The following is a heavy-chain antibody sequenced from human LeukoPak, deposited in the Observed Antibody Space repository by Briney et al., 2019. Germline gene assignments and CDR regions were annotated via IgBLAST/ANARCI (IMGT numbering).Heavy chain of an antibody. CDR3: ATPYYYDRGNAFDI. J-gene: IGHJ3*02. CDR1: GGSISSYY. CDR2: IYYSGST. Sequence: SETLSLTCTVSGGSISSYYWSWIRQPPGKGLEWIGYIYYSGSTNYNPSLKSRVTISVDTSKNQFSLKLSSVTAADTAVYYCATPYYYDRGNAFDIWGQGTMVTVSS. D-gene: IGHD3-22*01. V-gene: IGHV4-59*01.